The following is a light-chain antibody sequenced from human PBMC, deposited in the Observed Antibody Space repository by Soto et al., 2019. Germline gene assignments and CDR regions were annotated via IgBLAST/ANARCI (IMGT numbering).Light chain of an antibody. Sequence: QPASVSGSPGQSITISCTGTSSDVGGYNYVSWYQQHPGKAPKLMIYEVTNRPSGVSNRFSGSKSGNTASLTISGLQAEDEADYYCSSYTSSTTYVFGTGTKVTVL. CDR3: SSYTSSTTYV. CDR2: EVT. J-gene: IGLJ1*01. CDR1: SSDVGGYNY. V-gene: IGLV2-14*01.